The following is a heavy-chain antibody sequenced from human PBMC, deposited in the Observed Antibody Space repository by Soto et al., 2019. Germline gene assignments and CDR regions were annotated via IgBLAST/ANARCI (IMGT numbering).Heavy chain of an antibody. Sequence: GGSLRLSCAASGFTFSSYAMSWVRQAPGKGLEWVSAISGSGGSTYYADSVKGRFTISRDNSKNTLYLQMNSLRAEDTAVYYCASPLNDDYSKFWRVWGKGTTVTVSS. CDR2: ISGSGGST. CDR1: GFTFSSYA. CDR3: ASPLNDDYSKFWRV. V-gene: IGHV3-23*01. J-gene: IGHJ6*04. D-gene: IGHD4-4*01.